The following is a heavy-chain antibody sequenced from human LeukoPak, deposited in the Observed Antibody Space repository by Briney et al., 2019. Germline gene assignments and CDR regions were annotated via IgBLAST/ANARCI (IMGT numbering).Heavy chain of an antibody. CDR2: IYTSGST. D-gene: IGHD1-26*01. CDR1: GGSISSYY. V-gene: IGHV4-4*07. CDR3: ARVTWELGAFDI. Sequence: SETLSLTCTVSGGSISSYYWSWIRQPAGKGMEWIGRIYTSGSTNYNPSLKSRVTMSVDTSKNQFSLKLSSVTAADTAVYYCARVTWELGAFDIWGQGTMVTVSS. J-gene: IGHJ3*02.